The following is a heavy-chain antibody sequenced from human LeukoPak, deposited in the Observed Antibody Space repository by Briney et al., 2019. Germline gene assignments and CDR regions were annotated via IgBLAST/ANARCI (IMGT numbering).Heavy chain of an antibody. CDR3: ARGDGVEMATIEAFDI. CDR1: GYTFTGYY. CDR2: INPNSGGT. Sequence: ASVKVSCKASGYTFTGYYMHWVRQAPGQGLEWMGWINPNSGGTNYAQKFQGWVTMTRDTSISTAYMELSRLRSDDTAVYCCARGDGVEMATIEAFDIWGQGTMVTVSS. J-gene: IGHJ3*02. D-gene: IGHD5-24*01. V-gene: IGHV1-2*04.